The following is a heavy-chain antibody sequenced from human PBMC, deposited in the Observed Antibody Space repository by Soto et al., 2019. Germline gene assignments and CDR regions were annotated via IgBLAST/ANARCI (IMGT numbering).Heavy chain of an antibody. J-gene: IGHJ4*02. V-gene: IGHV3-30*18. CDR3: AKDSRGFRGYPAY. CDR1: GSTFSNYG. D-gene: IGHD5-12*01. CDR2: ISDDGSSK. Sequence: PGGSLRLSCAASGSTFSNYGIHWVRQAPGKGLEWVAIISDDGSSKYYADSVKGRFTISRDNSKNTVYLQMNSLRAEDTALYYCAKDSRGFRGYPAYWGQGTLVTVSS.